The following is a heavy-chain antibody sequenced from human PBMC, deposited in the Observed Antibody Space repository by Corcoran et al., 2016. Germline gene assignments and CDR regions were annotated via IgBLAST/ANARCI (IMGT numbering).Heavy chain of an antibody. D-gene: IGHD3-16*01. J-gene: IGHJ4*02. Sequence: EVQLVESGEGLIQPGGYLRISCAASGFTFSSYSMKWVRQAPGKGQEWVSYISSSSSTIYYADSVKGRFTISRDNAKNSLYLQMNSLRSEETAVYYCARDPYYDYVWGSYFDYWGQGTLVTVSS. V-gene: IGHV3-48*04. CDR2: ISSSSSTI. CDR3: ARDPYYDYVWGSYFDY. CDR1: GFTFSSYS.